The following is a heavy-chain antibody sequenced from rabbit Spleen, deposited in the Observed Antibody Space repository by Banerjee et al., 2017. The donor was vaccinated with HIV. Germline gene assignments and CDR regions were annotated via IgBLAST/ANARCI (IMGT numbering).Heavy chain of an antibody. Sequence: QSLEESGGDLVKPGASLTLTCTASGFSFSSSYYMCWVRQAPGKGLEWIACIYVSIGSTYYASWAKGRFTISKTSSTTVTLQMTSLTAADTATYFCARSGYAGWGGDGWNFNLWGPGTLVTVS. J-gene: IGHJ4*01. D-gene: IGHD4-2*01. CDR2: IYVSIGST. CDR3: ARSGYAGWGGDGWNFNL. V-gene: IGHV1S40*01. CDR1: GFSFSSSYY.